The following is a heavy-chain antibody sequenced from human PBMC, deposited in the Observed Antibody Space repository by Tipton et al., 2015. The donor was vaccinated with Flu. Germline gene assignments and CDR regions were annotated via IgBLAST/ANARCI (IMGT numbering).Heavy chain of an antibody. CDR1: GFTFDDYA. CDR3: ARAYCGGDCYSAFDY. CDR2: ISWNSGSI. V-gene: IGHV3-9*01. J-gene: IGHJ4*02. Sequence: SLRLSCAASGFTFDDYAMHWVRQAPGKGLEWVSGISWNSGSIGYADSVKGRFTISRDNAKNSLYLQMNSLRAEDTALYYCARAYCGGDCYSAFDYWGQGTLVTVSS. D-gene: IGHD2-21*01.